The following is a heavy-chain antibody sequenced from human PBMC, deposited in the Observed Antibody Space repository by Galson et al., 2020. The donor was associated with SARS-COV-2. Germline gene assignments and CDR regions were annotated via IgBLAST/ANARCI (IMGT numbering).Heavy chain of an antibody. CDR1: GFTFSSYW. V-gene: IGHV3-74*01. J-gene: IGHJ4*02. CDR2: INSDGSST. D-gene: IGHD5-18*01. Sequence: GESLKISCAASGFTFSSYWMHWVRQAPGKGLVWVSRINSDGSSTSYADSVKGRFTISRDNAKNTLYLQMNSLRAEDTAVYYCATQLWLRGGFDYWGQGTLVTVSS. CDR3: ATQLWLRGGFDY.